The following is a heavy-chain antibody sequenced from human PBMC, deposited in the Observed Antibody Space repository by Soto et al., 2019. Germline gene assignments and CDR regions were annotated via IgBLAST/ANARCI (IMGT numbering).Heavy chain of an antibody. CDR1: GGTFSSYA. V-gene: IGHV1-69*13. Sequence: VASVKVSCKASGGTFSSYAISWVRQAPGQGLEWMGGIIPIFGTANYAQKFQGRVTITADESTSTAYMELSSLRSEDTAVYYCAGGSARYNWFDPWGQGTLVTVSS. CDR3: AGGSARYNWFDP. J-gene: IGHJ5*02. CDR2: IIPIFGTA.